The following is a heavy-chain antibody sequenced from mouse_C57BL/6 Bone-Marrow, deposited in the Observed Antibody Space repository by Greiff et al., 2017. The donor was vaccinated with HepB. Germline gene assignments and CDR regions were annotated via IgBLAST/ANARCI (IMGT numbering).Heavy chain of an antibody. Sequence: VHVKQSGPELVKPGASVKISCKASGYTFTDYYMNWVKQSHGKSLEWIGDINPNNGGTSYNQKFKGKATLTVDKSSSTAYMELRSLTSEDSAVYYCARGPYWGQGTTRTVSS. J-gene: IGHJ2*01. CDR2: INPNNGGT. CDR3: ARGPY. CDR1: GYTFTDYY. V-gene: IGHV1-26*01.